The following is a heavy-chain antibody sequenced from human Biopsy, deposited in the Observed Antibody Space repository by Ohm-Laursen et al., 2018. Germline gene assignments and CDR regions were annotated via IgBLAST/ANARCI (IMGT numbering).Heavy chain of an antibody. CDR1: GGSISSSTTYY. CDR2: IYNTETT. J-gene: IGHJ5*02. Sequence: GTLSLTCTVSGGSISSSTTYYWAWLRQPPGNGLERIGSIYNTETTFYNPSLKSRVTISVDTSTNQFSLKVSSVTAADTALYFCARHPTGFWFDPWGHGTLVTVSS. CDR3: ARHPTGFWFDP. V-gene: IGHV4-39*01.